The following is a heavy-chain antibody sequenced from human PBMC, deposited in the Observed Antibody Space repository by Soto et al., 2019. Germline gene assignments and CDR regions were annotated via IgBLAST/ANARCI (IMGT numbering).Heavy chain of an antibody. CDR3: AKEWVYDSSGWSFDY. V-gene: IGHV3-30*18. D-gene: IGHD3-22*01. J-gene: IGHJ4*02. CDR1: GFTFSSYG. Sequence: GGSLRLSCAASGFTFSSYGMHWVRQTPGKGLEWVAVISYDGSNKYYADSVKGRFTISRDNSKNTLYLQMNSLRAEDTAVYYCAKEWVYDSSGWSFDYWGQGTLVT. CDR2: ISYDGSNK.